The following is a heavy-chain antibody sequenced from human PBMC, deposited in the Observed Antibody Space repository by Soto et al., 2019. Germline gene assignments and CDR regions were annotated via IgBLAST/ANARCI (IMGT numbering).Heavy chain of an antibody. D-gene: IGHD1-26*01. V-gene: IGHV1-69*06. CDR2: ITPGVGSG. CDR3: ARLTGSYQLGKWFDP. J-gene: IGHJ5*02. CDR1: GGTFSSYT. Sequence: QVQLGQSGAEVKEPGSSVNVSCKASGGTFSSYTISWVRQAPGQGVEWMGGITPGVGSGNYAQKFQGRVTITADKSTRTVYMALSSLTSADTALYYCARLTGSYQLGKWFDPWGQGTLVTVSS.